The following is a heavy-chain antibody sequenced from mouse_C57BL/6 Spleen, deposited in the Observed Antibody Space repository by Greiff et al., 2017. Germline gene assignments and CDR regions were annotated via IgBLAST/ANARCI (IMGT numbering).Heavy chain of an antibody. J-gene: IGHJ2*01. CDR2: IDPETGGT. Sequence: VQLQQSGAELVRPGASVTLSCKASGYTFTDYEMHWVKQTPVHGLEWIGAIDPETGGTAYNQKFKGKAILTADKASSTAYMELRSLTSEDSAVYYCTRDRFDYWGQGTTLTVSS. CDR1: GYTFTDYE. CDR3: TRDRFDY. V-gene: IGHV1-15*01.